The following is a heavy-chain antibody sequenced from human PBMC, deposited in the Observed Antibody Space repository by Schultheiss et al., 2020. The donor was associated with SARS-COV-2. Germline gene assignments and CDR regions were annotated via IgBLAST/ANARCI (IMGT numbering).Heavy chain of an antibody. D-gene: IGHD6-13*01. CDR3: ARDPRQGSGAAAVDY. CDR2: IWYDGSNK. J-gene: IGHJ4*02. V-gene: IGHV3-33*08. CDR1: GFTFSDYY. Sequence: GGSLRLSCAASGFTFSDYYMNWVRQAPGKGLEWVAVIWYDGSNKYYADSVKGRFTISRDNSKNTLYLQMNSLRAEDTAVYYCARDPRQGSGAAAVDYWGQGTLVTVSS.